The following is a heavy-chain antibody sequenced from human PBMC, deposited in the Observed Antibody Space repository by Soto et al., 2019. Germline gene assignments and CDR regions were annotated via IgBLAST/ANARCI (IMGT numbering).Heavy chain of an antibody. CDR1: GFAFTTYW. CDR3: ARGMLGGGLRTPDH. J-gene: IGHJ4*02. CDR2: INGDGSST. V-gene: IGHV3-74*01. Sequence: EVQLVESGGGLVQPGGSLTLSCAASGFAFTTYWFHWVRQGPGKGLVWVSRINGDGSSTWYADSVKGRLTISRDNAKNTLYLQMNSLRAEDTAVYYCARGMLGGGLRTPDHWGQGTVVTVSS. D-gene: IGHD3-10*02.